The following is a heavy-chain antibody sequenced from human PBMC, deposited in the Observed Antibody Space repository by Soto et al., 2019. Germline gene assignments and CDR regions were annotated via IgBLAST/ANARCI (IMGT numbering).Heavy chain of an antibody. CDR1: GDSISSSVW. J-gene: IGHJ4*02. CDR2: VFHTGDT. CDR3: ARNAWVRFDY. V-gene: IGHV4-4*02. Sequence: SETLSLTCAVSGDSISSSVWWTWVRQPPGKGLEWIGEVFHTGDTYFNPSLRSRVAMSVDKSTNEFSLKVTSVTAADTAIYYCARNAWVRFDYWGQVALFTVSS. D-gene: IGHD1-1*01.